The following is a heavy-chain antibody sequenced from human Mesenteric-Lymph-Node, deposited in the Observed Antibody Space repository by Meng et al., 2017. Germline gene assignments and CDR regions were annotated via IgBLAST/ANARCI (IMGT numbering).Heavy chain of an antibody. V-gene: IGHV5-51*01. Sequence: GGSLRLSCKGSGYSFTSYWIGWVRQMPGKVLEWMGIIYPGDSDTRYSPSFQGQVTIPADESISTAYLQWSSLKASDTAMYYCARHGYSSSIDWFDPWGQGTLVTVSS. CDR1: GYSFTSYW. CDR3: ARHGYSSSIDWFDP. D-gene: IGHD6-13*01. CDR2: IYPGDSDT. J-gene: IGHJ5*02.